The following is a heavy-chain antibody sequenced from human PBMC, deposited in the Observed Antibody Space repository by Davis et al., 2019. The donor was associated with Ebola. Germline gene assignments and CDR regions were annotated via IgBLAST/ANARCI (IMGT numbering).Heavy chain of an antibody. CDR2: VSGSGTTT. CDR1: GFTFRTYA. CDR3: ARDALSIEMATSNYYYYGMDV. V-gene: IGHV3-23*01. J-gene: IGHJ6*02. Sequence: GESLKISCAASGFTFRTYAMNWVRQAPGKGLEWVSAVSGSGTTTNYADSVKGRFTISRDNSKNTLYLQMNSLRAEDTAVYYCARDALSIEMATSNYYYYGMDVWGQGTTVTVSS. D-gene: IGHD5-24*01.